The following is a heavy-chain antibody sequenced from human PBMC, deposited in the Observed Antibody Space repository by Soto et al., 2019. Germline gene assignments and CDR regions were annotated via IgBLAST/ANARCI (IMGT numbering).Heavy chain of an antibody. CDR1: GYSFSFYW. V-gene: IGHV5-51*01. CDR2: MYPDDSDI. CDR3: ATAYVYDFENSNYYRDAFDI. D-gene: IGHD3-22*01. Sequence: GESLKISCKASGYSFSFYWIGWVRQMPGKGLEWMAIMYPDDSDIRYSPSFEAHVTISADKSTSAAFLQWSSLKASDTAMYYCATAYVYDFENSNYYRDAFDIWGQGTLVTVSS. J-gene: IGHJ3*02.